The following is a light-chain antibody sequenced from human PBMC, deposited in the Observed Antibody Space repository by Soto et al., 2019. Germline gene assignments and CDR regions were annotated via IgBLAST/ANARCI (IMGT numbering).Light chain of an antibody. CDR2: EVS. CDR3: SSYTSSSTRVV. V-gene: IGLV2-14*01. J-gene: IGLJ2*01. CDR1: SSDVGTYNY. Sequence: QSALTQPASVSGSPGQSITISCTGTSSDVGTYNYVSWYQQHPGKAPKLMIYEVSNRPSGVSNRFSGSKSGNTASLTISGLQAEDDADYYCSSYTSSSTRVVFGGGTKLTVL.